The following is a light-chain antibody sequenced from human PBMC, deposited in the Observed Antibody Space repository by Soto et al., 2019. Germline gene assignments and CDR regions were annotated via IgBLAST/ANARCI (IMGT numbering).Light chain of an antibody. J-gene: IGKJ1*01. V-gene: IGKV3-20*01. CDR3: HHFGSLPET. Sequence: EVVLTQSPGTLSLSPGERVTLSCRASQSVASSYLAWYQQKPGRAPRLLFYSASSRATGIPDRFSGRVAGTDFTLTISRLEPEDFAVYYCHHFGSLPETFGQGTNVE. CDR1: QSVASSY. CDR2: SAS.